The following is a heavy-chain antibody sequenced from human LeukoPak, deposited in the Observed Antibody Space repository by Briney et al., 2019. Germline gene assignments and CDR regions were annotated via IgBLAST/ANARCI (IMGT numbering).Heavy chain of an antibody. CDR2: IYYSGST. CDR1: GGSISSYY. D-gene: IGHD1-26*01. J-gene: IGHJ4*02. Sequence: SETLSLTCTVSGGSISSYYWSWIRQPPGKGLEWIGYIYYSGSTNYNPSLKSRITISVDTSKNQFSLKLSSVTAADTAVYYCARYSGSYSVYFDYWGQGTLVTVSS. CDR3: ARYSGSYSVYFDY. V-gene: IGHV4-59*01.